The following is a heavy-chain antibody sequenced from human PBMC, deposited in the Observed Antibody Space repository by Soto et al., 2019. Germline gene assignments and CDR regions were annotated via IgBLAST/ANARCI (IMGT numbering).Heavy chain of an antibody. CDR3: ARVPYYGDYEPYYYFDY. D-gene: IGHD4-17*01. CDR1: GYTFTSYG. J-gene: IGHJ4*02. CDR2: ISAYNGNT. Sequence: GASVKVSCKASGYTFTSYGISWVRQAPGQGLEWMGWISAYNGNTNYAPNLQGRVTMTTDTSTSTAYMGLSRLRSDDTAVYYCARVPYYGDYEPYYYFDYWGQGTLVTVSS. V-gene: IGHV1-18*04.